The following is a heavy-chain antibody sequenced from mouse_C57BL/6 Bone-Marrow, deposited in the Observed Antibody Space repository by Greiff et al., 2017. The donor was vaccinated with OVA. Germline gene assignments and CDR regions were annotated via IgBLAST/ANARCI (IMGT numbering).Heavy chain of an antibody. CDR2: INYDGSST. V-gene: IGHV5-16*01. J-gene: IGHJ2*01. CDR1: GFTFTGYY. Sequence: EVQLVESEGGLVQPGSSMKLSCTASGFTFTGYYMAWVRQVPEKGLEWVANINYDGSSTYYLDSLKSRFIISRDNAENILYLQMSSLKSEDTATYYCARGYYYGSSLDYWGQGTTLTVSS. D-gene: IGHD1-1*01. CDR3: ARGYYYGSSLDY.